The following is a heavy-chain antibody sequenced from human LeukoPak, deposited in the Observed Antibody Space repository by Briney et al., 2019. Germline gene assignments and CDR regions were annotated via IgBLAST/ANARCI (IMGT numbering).Heavy chain of an antibody. CDR1: GGSFSGYY. CDR2: INHSGST. CDR3: AREALNYAPFDY. D-gene: IGHD4-11*01. V-gene: IGHV4-34*01. J-gene: IGHJ4*02. Sequence: SETLSLTCAVYGGSFSGYYWSWIRQPPGKGLEWIGEINHSGSTNYNPSLKSRVTISVDTSENQFSLKLSSVTAADTAVYYCAREALNYAPFDYWGQGTLVTVSS.